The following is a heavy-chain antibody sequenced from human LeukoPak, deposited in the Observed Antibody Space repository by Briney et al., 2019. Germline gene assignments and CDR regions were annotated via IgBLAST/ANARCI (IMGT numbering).Heavy chain of an antibody. J-gene: IGHJ4*02. CDR1: GGSISSSSYY. Sequence: SETLSLTCTVSGGSISSSSYYWGWIRQPPGKGLEWIGSIYYSGSTYYNPSLKSRVTISVDTSKNQFSLKLSSVTAADTAVYYCAREGAYGDYGYWGQGTLVTVSS. CDR2: IYYSGST. D-gene: IGHD4-17*01. V-gene: IGHV4-39*02. CDR3: AREGAYGDYGY.